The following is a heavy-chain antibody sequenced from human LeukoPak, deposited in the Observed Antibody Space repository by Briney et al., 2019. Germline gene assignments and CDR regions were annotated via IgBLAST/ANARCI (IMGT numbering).Heavy chain of an antibody. CDR1: GFTFGNYW. Sequence: GGSLRLSCEASGFTFGNYWMSWVRQAPGKGLEWVANIKHDGSEDHYVDSVRGRFTISRDNAKNSLFLQMNSLRAEDTAVYYCGRGGMGEYTGYDDFWGQGTLVTVSS. D-gene: IGHD5-12*01. CDR3: GRGGMGEYTGYDDF. V-gene: IGHV3-7*01. CDR2: IKHDGSED. J-gene: IGHJ4*02.